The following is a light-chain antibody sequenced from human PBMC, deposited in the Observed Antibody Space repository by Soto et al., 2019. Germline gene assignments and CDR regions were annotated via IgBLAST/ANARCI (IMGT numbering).Light chain of an antibody. J-gene: IGKJ2*01. CDR2: GAP. CDR1: QSVSSN. V-gene: IGKV3-15*01. Sequence: ETVMTQSPATLSVSPGEGATLSCRASQSVSSNLVWYQHRPGQAPRLLIYGAPTRATDIPARFSGSGSGTEFTLTISSLEAEDSAVYYCQQRSNWPPEFTFGQGTKVDIK. CDR3: QQRSNWPPEFT.